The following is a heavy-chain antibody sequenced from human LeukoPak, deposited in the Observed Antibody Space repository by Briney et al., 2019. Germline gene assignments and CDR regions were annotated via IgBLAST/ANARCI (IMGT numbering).Heavy chain of an antibody. Sequence: PWGSLRLSCAASGFTFSSYAMSWVRRAPGKGLEWVSAISGSGGSTYYADSVKGRFTISRDNSKNTLYLQMNSLRAEDTAVYYCAKDGLRFLEWLAVDAFDIWGQGTMVTVSS. CDR3: AKDGLRFLEWLAVDAFDI. D-gene: IGHD3-3*01. CDR2: ISGSGGST. V-gene: IGHV3-23*01. J-gene: IGHJ3*02. CDR1: GFTFSSYA.